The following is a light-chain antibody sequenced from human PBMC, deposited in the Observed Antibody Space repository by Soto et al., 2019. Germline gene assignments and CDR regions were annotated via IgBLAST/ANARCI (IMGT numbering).Light chain of an antibody. J-gene: IGKJ3*01. CDR3: QEYGSSPRFT. CDR1: QSVSSSY. CDR2: GAS. Sequence: EIVLTQSPGTLSLSPGERATLSCRASQSVSSSYLAWYQQKPGQAPRLLIYGASSRATGIPDRFSGSWSGTDFTLTLSRLEPEDFAVYYCQEYGSSPRFTFGPGTKVDIK. V-gene: IGKV3-20*01.